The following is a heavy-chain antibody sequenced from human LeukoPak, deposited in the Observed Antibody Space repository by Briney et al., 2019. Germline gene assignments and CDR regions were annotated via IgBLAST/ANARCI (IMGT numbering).Heavy chain of an antibody. J-gene: IGHJ4*02. D-gene: IGHD3-3*01. CDR1: GGSISSYY. CDR2: IYYSGST. Sequence: SETLSLTCTVSGGSISSYYWSWIRQPPGKGLEWIGYIYYSGSTNYNPSLKSRVTISVDTSKNQFSLKLSSVTAADTAVYYCARQIPLLSNYGFWSGYQTAYYFDYWGQGTLVTVSS. V-gene: IGHV4-59*08. CDR3: ARQIPLLSNYGFWSGYQTAYYFDY.